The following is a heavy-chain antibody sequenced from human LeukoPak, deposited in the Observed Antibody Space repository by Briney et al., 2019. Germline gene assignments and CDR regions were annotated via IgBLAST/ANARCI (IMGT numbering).Heavy chain of an antibody. D-gene: IGHD3-22*01. J-gene: IGHJ4*02. Sequence: GRSLSLSCAASGFSFSTYGMFWVRQAPGKGLEWVALIWYDGSKKYYADSVKGRFTISRDNSKNTLYLQMNSLRAEDTAVYYCVRELPPVVQYYFDYWGPGTLVTVSS. CDR1: GFSFSTYG. CDR2: IWYDGSKK. CDR3: VRELPPVVQYYFDY. V-gene: IGHV3-33*01.